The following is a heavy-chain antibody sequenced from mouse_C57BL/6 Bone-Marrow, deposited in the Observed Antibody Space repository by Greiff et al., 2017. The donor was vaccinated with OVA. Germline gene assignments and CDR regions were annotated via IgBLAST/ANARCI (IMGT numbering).Heavy chain of an antibody. CDR1: GYTFTDYN. J-gene: IGHJ3*01. D-gene: IGHD2-3*01. V-gene: IGHV1-18*01. CDR3: ARRVYDGYFAY. CDR2: INPNNGGT. Sequence: EVKLQESGPELVKPGASVKIPCKASGYTFTDYNMDWVKQSHGKSLEWIGDINPNNGGTIYNQKFKGKATLTVDKSSSTAYMELRSLTSEDTAVYYCARRVYDGYFAYWGQGTLVTVSA.